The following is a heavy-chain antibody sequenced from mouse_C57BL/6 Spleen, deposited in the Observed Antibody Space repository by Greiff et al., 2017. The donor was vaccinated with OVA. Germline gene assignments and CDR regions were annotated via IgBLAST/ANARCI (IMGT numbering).Heavy chain of an antibody. CDR2: IDPSDSYT. CDR1: GYTFTSYW. V-gene: IGHV1-50*01. Sequence: QVQLQQPGAELVKPGASVKLSCKASGYTFTSYWMQWVNQRPGQGLEWIGEIDPSDSYTNYNQKFKGKATLTVDTSSSTAYMQLSSLTSEDSAVYYCAFYYGSSYDYWGQGTTLTVSS. CDR3: AFYYGSSYDY. J-gene: IGHJ2*01. D-gene: IGHD1-1*01.